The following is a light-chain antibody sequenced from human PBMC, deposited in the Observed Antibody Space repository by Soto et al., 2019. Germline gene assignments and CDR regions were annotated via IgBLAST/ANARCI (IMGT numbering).Light chain of an antibody. CDR1: QGIGIY. CDR3: QKYNSAPLT. CDR2: AAS. Sequence: DIQMTQSPSSLSASFGDRVTMTCRASQGIGIYLAWFQQRPGNTPKLLIYAASTLQSGVPSRFSGSGSGTYFTLTISSLLPEDVAAYYCQKYNSAPLTFGGGTRVEIK. V-gene: IGKV1-27*01. J-gene: IGKJ4*01.